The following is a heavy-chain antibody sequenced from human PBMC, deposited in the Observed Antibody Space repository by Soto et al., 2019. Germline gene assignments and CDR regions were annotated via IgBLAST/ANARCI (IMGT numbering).Heavy chain of an antibody. V-gene: IGHV4-38-2*02. J-gene: IGHJ4*02. D-gene: IGHD1-1*01. CDR2: IYPSVSS. Sequence: PSETLSLTCSVSGFAISRGYYWSWVRQPPGKGLEWIGSIYPSVSSYHNPSLATRLRLSIDTSKKQFTLNLTSVTAADTALYFCAREQVGTTFFDKWGQGIQVTV. CDR3: AREQVGTTFFDK. CDR1: GFAISRGYY.